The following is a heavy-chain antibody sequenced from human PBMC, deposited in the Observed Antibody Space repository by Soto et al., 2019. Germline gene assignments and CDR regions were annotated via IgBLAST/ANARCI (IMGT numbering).Heavy chain of an antibody. CDR2: IWYDGSNK. D-gene: IGHD1-20*01. CDR3: ARDNWPNGAFDI. J-gene: IGHJ3*02. CDR1: GFTFSSYG. V-gene: IGHV3-33*01. Sequence: PGGSLRLSCAASGFTFSSYGMHWVRQAPGKGLEWVAVIWYDGSNKYYADSVKGRFTISRDNSKNTLYLQMNSLRAEDTAVYYCARDNWPNGAFDIWGQGTMVTVSS.